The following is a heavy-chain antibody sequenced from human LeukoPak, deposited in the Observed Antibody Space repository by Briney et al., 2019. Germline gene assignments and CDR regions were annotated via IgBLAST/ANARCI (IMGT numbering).Heavy chain of an antibody. CDR1: GFTFSSYY. CDR2: ISRTMNYT. J-gene: IGHJ4*02. Sequence: GGSLRLSCAASGFTFSSYYMNWVRQAPGKGLEWVSSISRTMNYTYYTDSVKGRFTISRDNAKNSLYLQMNSLTAEDTAVYYCTRVSYADGGYFDYWGQGTLVTVSS. V-gene: IGHV3-21*01. D-gene: IGHD3-16*01. CDR3: TRVSYADGGYFDY.